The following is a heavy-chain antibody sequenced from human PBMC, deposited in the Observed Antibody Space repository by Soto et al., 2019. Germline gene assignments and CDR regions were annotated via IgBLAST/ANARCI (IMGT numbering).Heavy chain of an antibody. D-gene: IGHD2-2*01. V-gene: IGHV3-15*07. CDR1: GFTFSNAW. Sequence: GGSLRLSCAASGFTFSNAWMNWVRQAPGKGLEWVGRIKSKTDGGTTDYAAPVKGRFTISRDDSKNTLYLQMNSLKTEDTAVYYCTTDLRYNPLDIVVVPAAPNSYYYYGMDVWGQGTTVTVSS. CDR2: IKSKTDGGTT. CDR3: TTDLRYNPLDIVVVPAAPNSYYYYGMDV. J-gene: IGHJ6*02.